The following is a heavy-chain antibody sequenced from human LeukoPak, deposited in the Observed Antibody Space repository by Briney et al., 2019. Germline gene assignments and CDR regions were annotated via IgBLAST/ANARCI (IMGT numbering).Heavy chain of an antibody. Sequence: SQTLSLTCTVSGGSISSGGYYWSWIRQPPGKGLEWIGEINHSGSTNYNPSLKSRVTISVDTSKNQFSLKLSSVTAADTAVYYCARGNSSGWYAYFDYWGQGTLVTVSS. J-gene: IGHJ4*02. CDR3: ARGNSSGWYAYFDY. D-gene: IGHD6-19*01. CDR1: GGSISSGGYY. V-gene: IGHV4-30-2*01. CDR2: INHSGST.